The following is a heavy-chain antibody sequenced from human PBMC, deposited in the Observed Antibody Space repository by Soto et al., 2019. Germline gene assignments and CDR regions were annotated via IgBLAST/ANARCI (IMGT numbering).Heavy chain of an antibody. CDR3: AHRRCYGDYALPFTY. Sequence: QITLKESGPTLVKPTQTLTLTCTFSGFSLSTSGVGVGWIRQPPGKALEWLALIYWDDDKRYRPSLKSRLTITQDPSNHQVVLSMITMDPVDTAPSCCAHRRCYGDYALPFTYWGQGTLVTVSS. CDR2: IYWDDDK. CDR1: GFSLSTSGVG. D-gene: IGHD4-17*01. V-gene: IGHV2-5*02. J-gene: IGHJ4*02.